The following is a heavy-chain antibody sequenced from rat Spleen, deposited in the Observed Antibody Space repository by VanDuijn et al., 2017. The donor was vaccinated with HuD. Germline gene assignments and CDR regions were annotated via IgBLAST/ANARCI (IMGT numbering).Heavy chain of an antibody. J-gene: IGHJ2*01. CDR3: ARHYYNDGPFDY. CDR2: ITNTGGIT. Sequence: EVQLVESDGGLVQPGKSRKLSCAASGFTVSDYYMAWVRQAPTKGLEWVASITNTGGITYYPDYVKGRFTISRDNAKSTLYLQMNILRPEDMANYYCARHYYNDGPFDYWGQGVMVTVSS. V-gene: IGHV5-25*01. CDR1: GFTVSDYY. D-gene: IGHD1-12*02.